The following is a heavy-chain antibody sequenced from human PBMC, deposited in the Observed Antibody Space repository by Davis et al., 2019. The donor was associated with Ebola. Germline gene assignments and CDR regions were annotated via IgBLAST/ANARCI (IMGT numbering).Heavy chain of an antibody. J-gene: IGHJ4*02. Sequence: GESLKISCAASGFTFSDYAMHWVRQAPGKGLEWVAVISFDGTAGYYADSLRCRFIISRENSKNTLYLQMNSLRAENTAVYYCAKDLGRTWMATIGGSFDYWGQGTLVTVSS. CDR1: GFTFSDYA. CDR3: AKDLGRTWMATIGGSFDY. CDR2: ISFDGTAG. D-gene: IGHD5-24*01. V-gene: IGHV3-30-3*01.